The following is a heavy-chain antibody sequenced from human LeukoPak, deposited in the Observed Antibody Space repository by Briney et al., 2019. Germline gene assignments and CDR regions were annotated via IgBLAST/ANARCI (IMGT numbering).Heavy chain of an antibody. CDR3: ARDARTSYYYDSRRNWFDP. V-gene: IGHV4-39*07. J-gene: IGHJ5*02. CDR1: GGSISSSSYY. Sequence: ASETLSLTCTVSGGSISSSSYYWGWIRQPPGKGLEWIGSIYYSGSTYYNPSLKSRVTISVDTSKNQFSLKLSSVTAADTAVYYCARDARTSYYYDSRRNWFDPWGQGTLVTVSS. D-gene: IGHD3-22*01. CDR2: IYYSGST.